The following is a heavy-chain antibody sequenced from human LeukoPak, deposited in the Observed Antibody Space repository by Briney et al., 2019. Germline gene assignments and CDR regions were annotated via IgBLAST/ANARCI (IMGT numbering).Heavy chain of an antibody. CDR3: ARGGAMAPQFHYFDY. V-gene: IGHV4-39*07. CDR1: GGSISSSSYY. Sequence: SETLSLTCTVSGGSISSSSYYWGWIRQPPGKGLEWIGSIYYSGSTYYNPSLKSRVTISVDTSKNQFSLKLSSVTAADTAVYYCARGGAMAPQFHYFDYWGQGTLVTVSS. J-gene: IGHJ4*02. D-gene: IGHD5-24*01. CDR2: IYYSGST.